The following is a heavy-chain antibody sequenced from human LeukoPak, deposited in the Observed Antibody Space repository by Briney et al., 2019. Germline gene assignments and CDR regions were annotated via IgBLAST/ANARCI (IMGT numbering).Heavy chain of an antibody. CDR2: LIPIYGSA. V-gene: IGHV1-69*13. J-gene: IGHJ3*01. CDR3: AGFFYDNRGDAFDL. D-gene: IGHD3-22*01. CDR1: GGSFTFTSHA. Sequence: ASVKVSCKASGGSFTFTSHAISWVRQAPGQGLEWMGGLIPIYGSANYAQKFQGRVTITSDESTRTVYMELSSLRPEDSAVYYCAGFFYDNRGDAFDLWGQGTMVTVSS.